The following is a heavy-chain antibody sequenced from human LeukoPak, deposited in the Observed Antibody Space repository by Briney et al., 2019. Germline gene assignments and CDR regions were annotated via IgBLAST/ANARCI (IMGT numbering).Heavy chain of an antibody. Sequence: PGGSLILSCAASGLTFSSYAMIWVFHAPPKRRLWVSAVSGSGSSTYSEDSVKGRFTISRANSKNTLYLQMNSLRAEDTAVYYCASDQGGVGESISGAFDIWGQGTMVTVSS. CDR3: ASDQGGVGESISGAFDI. D-gene: IGHD2-21*01. CDR1: GLTFSSYA. V-gene: IGHV3-23*01. J-gene: IGHJ3*02. CDR2: VSGSGSST.